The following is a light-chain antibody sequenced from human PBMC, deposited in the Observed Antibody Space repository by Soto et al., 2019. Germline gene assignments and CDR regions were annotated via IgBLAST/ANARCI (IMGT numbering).Light chain of an antibody. CDR2: QAS. Sequence: DIQMTQSPSTLSASVGDRVTITCRASQSVSNCLAWYQQKPGKAPKLLIYQASSLESGVPSRFSGSGSGTEFTLAISSLQPGDFATYYCQQYNDYSPYTFGQGTKLEIK. CDR3: QQYNDYSPYT. V-gene: IGKV1-5*03. CDR1: QSVSNC. J-gene: IGKJ2*01.